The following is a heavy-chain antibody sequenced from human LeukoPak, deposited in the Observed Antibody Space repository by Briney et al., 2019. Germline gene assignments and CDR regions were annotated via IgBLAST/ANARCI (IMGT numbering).Heavy chain of an antibody. CDR2: IIPIFGTA. D-gene: IGHD3-10*01. V-gene: IGHV1-69*01. CDR1: GCTFTIYT. Sequence: SVTVSFKCSGCTFTIYTISWVRRAPGQGLEWMGGIIPIFGTANYAQKFRGRVTITADESTSTAYMELSSLSSENAAVYSCARDDYGSGSFTTFGYWGQGTLVTVSS. CDR3: ARDDYGSGSFTTFGY. J-gene: IGHJ4*02.